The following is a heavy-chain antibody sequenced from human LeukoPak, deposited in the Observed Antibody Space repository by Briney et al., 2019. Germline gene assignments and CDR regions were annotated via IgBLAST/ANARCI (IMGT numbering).Heavy chain of an antibody. Sequence: SQTLSLTFAVPGGSISSGGYSWSWIRQPPGKGLEWIGYIYHSGSTYYNPSLKSRVTLSVDRSKNQFSLKLSSVTAADTAVYYCARGVYGSGSYYSPEPFFDYWGQGTLVTVSS. CDR3: ARGVYGSGSYYSPEPFFDY. CDR2: IYHSGST. CDR1: GGSISSGGYS. D-gene: IGHD3-10*01. J-gene: IGHJ4*02. V-gene: IGHV4-30-2*01.